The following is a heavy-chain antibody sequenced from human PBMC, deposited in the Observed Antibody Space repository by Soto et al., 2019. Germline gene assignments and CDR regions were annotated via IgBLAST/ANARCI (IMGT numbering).Heavy chain of an antibody. Sequence: GGSLRLSCAASGFTFSSYSMNWVRQAPGKGLEWVSYISSSSSTIYYADSVKGRFTISRDNAKNSLYLQMNSLRAEDTAVYYCVLSGAGVNWNDGNFDYWGQGTLVTVSS. J-gene: IGHJ4*02. D-gene: IGHD1-20*01. CDR2: ISSSSSTI. CDR3: VLSGAGVNWNDGNFDY. CDR1: GFTFSSYS. V-gene: IGHV3-48*04.